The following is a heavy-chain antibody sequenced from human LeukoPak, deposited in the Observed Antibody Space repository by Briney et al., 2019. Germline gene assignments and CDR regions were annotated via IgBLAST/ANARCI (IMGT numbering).Heavy chain of an antibody. CDR1: GGTFSNYG. J-gene: IGHJ4*02. V-gene: IGHV1-69*04. D-gene: IGHD2-15*01. CDR2: ITPMPDIA. CDR3: ARDRKGCSNGSCYSASDY. Sequence: GASVKVSCKASGGTFSNYGINWVRQAPGQGLEWMGRITPMPDIANYAQKFQGRVTITADKSTSTAYMELSSLTSEDTAVYFRARDRKGCSNGSCYSASDYWGQGTLVTVSS.